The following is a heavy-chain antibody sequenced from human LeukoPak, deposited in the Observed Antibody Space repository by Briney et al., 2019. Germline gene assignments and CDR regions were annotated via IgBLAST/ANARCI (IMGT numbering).Heavy chain of an antibody. V-gene: IGHV3-33*01. D-gene: IGHD3-10*01. J-gene: IGHJ3*02. CDR2: IWYDGSIK. Sequence: GGSLRLSCAASGFTFSSYGMHWVRQAPGKGLEWVAVIWYDGSIKYYADSVKGRFTISRDNSKNTLYLQMNSLRAEDTAVYYCARDQYLYGSGSYDAFDIWGQGTMVTVSS. CDR1: GFTFSSYG. CDR3: ARDQYLYGSGSYDAFDI.